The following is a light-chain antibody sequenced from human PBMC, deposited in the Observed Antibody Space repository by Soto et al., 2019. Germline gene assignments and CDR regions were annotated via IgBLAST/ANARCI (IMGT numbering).Light chain of an antibody. CDR1: QSVSCNS. V-gene: IGKV3-20*01. J-gene: IGKJ1*01. Sequence: EIVLTQSPGTLSLSPGDRATLSCRASQSVSCNSLAWYQQKPGQAPRLLLYLASIRATGIPDRFSRSASGTDFTSTMDGLKAEDFAVYYCRQYGHSPRSFGQGTKVALK. CDR2: LAS. CDR3: RQYGHSPRS.